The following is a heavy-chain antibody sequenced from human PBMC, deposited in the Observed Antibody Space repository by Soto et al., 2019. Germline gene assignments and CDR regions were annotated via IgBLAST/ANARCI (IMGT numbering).Heavy chain of an antibody. CDR3: ENDMKGGGVTTIQYFDS. Sequence: EIQLVESGGGLVQPGRSLRLSCVGSGFIADDYAMHWVRQPPGKGLEWVSGISSNSETTNYADSVKGRFTISRDNAKNPLFLQMNSLRPEDTALYYCENDMKGGGVTTIQYFDSWGQGTLVTVSS. CDR2: ISSNSETT. CDR1: GFIADDYA. D-gene: IGHD5-12*01. V-gene: IGHV3-9*02. J-gene: IGHJ4*02.